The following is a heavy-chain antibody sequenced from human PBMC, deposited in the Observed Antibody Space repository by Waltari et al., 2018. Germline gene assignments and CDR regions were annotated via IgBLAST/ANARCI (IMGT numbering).Heavy chain of an antibody. Sequence: QVQLVQSGAEVRKPGASVKVSCKASGYIFTGIYINWVRKAPGQGFEGMEWINPHSGDTNYAQKFRGRITMTRDTAITTAYIELSSLTSDDTAVYYCARGSSRVDFWGQGTLVTVSS. CDR1: GYIFTGIY. J-gene: IGHJ4*02. V-gene: IGHV1-2*02. CDR2: INPHSGDT. CDR3: ARGSSRVDF. D-gene: IGHD2-2*01.